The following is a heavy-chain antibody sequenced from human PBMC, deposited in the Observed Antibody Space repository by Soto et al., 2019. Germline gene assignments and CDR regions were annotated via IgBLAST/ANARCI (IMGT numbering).Heavy chain of an antibody. CDR2: IYWNEDM. V-gene: IGHV2-5*01. D-gene: IGHD4-17*01. CDR3: AHRGYGDYPRDNWFDP. Sequence: QITLKESGPTLVKPTQTLTLTCTFSGFSLNTCGVGVGWIRQPPGKALEWLALIYWNEDMRYSPSLKSRLTITKDTSKNQVVLTMTNMDPVDTATYYCAHRGYGDYPRDNWFDPWGQGTLVTVSS. CDR1: GFSLNTCGVG. J-gene: IGHJ5*02.